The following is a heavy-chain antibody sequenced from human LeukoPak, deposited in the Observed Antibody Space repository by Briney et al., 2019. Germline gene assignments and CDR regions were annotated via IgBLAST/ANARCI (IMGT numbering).Heavy chain of an antibody. CDR3: ARTVGQWLVGNWFDP. J-gene: IGHJ5*02. CDR2: ISAYNGNT. D-gene: IGHD6-19*01. Sequence: GASVKVSCKASGYTFTSYGISWVRQAPGQGLEWMGRISAYNGNTNYAQKLQGRVTMTTDTSTSTAYMELRSLRSDDTAVYYCARTVGQWLVGNWFDPWGQGTLVTVSS. V-gene: IGHV1-18*01. CDR1: GYTFTSYG.